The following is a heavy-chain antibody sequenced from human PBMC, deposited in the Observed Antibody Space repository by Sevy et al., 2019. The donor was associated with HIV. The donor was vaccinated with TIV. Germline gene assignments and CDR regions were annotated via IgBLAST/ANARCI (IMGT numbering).Heavy chain of an antibody. J-gene: IGHJ4*02. CDR1: QFTFRDYT. CDR2: ISSGSSYI. D-gene: IGHD3-10*01. V-gene: IGHV3-21*06. CDR3: ARDRDYYGSGTYDY. Sequence: GGSLRLSCAASQFTFRDYTMNWVRQTPGKGLEWISYISSGSSYIRYADSVKGRFTISRDNAENSLYLQMNRLRVEDTGVYFCARDRDYYGSGTYDYWGQGTLVTVSS.